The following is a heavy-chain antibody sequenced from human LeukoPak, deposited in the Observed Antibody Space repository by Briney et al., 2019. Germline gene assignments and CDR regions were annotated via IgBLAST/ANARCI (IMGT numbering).Heavy chain of an antibody. CDR2: INHSGST. V-gene: IGHV4-34*01. CDR1: GGSFSGYY. Sequence: PSETLSLTCAVYGGSFSGYYWSWIRQPPGKGLEWIGEINHSGSTNYNPSLKSRVTISVDTSKNQFSLKLSSVTAADTAVYYCARHRRGVVITIDYWGQGTLVTVSS. J-gene: IGHJ4*02. CDR3: ARHRRGVVITIDY. D-gene: IGHD3-3*01.